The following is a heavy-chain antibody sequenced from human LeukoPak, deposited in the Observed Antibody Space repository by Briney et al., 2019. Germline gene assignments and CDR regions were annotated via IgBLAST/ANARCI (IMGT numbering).Heavy chain of an antibody. D-gene: IGHD3-3*01. CDR1: GFSLSTSGVG. V-gene: IGHV2-5*01. CDR2: IYWNDDK. J-gene: IGHJ4*02. Sequence: SGPTLVNPTQPLTLTCTFSGFSLSTSGVGVGWIRQPPGKALEWLALIYWNDDKRYTPSLKSRLTITKGTSKNQVVLTMTNMDPVETATYYSAHRNFWSGDYMEAGYYFDYWGQGTLVTVSS. CDR3: AHRNFWSGDYMEAGYYFDY.